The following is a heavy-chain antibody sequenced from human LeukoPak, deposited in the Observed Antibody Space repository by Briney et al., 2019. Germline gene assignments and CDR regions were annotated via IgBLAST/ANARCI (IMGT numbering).Heavy chain of an antibody. V-gene: IGHV4-34*01. D-gene: IGHD3-10*01. CDR3: ARGGGSHRFYYYYMDV. CDR1: GGSFSNYY. Sequence: SETLSLTCAVYGGSFSNYYWSWIRQPPGKGLEWIGEINHSGSTNYNPSLKSRVTISVDTSKDQFSLKLRSVTATDTAVYYCARGGGSHRFYYYYMDVWGKGTTVTVSS. CDR2: INHSGST. J-gene: IGHJ6*03.